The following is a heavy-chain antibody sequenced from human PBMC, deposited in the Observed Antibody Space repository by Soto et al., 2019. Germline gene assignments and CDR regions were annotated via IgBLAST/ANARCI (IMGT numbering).Heavy chain of an antibody. V-gene: IGHV4-34*01. Sequence: QVKLPQWGAGLLKPSETLSLTCAVYCGSFSGYFWSWIRQPPGKGLDWIGEINRSGSTDYNPSLKSRVTISPDTSKNQFSLKLSFVTAADTVVYYCARVGDAVSGSYRTQPFVNWGQATLVTVPS. CDR2: INRSGST. CDR1: CGSFSGYF. CDR3: ARVGDAVSGSYRTQPFVN. J-gene: IGHJ4*02. D-gene: IGHD3-16*02.